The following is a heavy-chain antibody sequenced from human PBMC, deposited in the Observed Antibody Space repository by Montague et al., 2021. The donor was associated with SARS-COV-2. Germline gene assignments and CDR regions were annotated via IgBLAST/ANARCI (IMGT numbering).Heavy chain of an antibody. J-gene: IGHJ6*02. V-gene: IGHV4-34*01. D-gene: IGHD3-3*01. CDR1: SGSFSDIY. CDR3: ARGQVTNSGVLIFIPAAGHLDG. CDR2: INHTRSA. Sequence: SETLSLTCAVSSGSFSDIYWSWIRQSPGKGQEWSWEINHTRSATYNPSLNLRVTLSIATSKNQFSLKLQSVTTAATAAYYYARGQVTNSGVLIFIPAAGHLDGWGQGTPVTVSS.